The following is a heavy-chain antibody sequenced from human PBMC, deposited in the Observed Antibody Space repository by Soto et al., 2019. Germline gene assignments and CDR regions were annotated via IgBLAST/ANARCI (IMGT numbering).Heavy chain of an antibody. J-gene: IGHJ6*03. Sequence: SGTLSLTCAVYGGSFSGYQWSWIRQTPGKGLEWIGGINDSGDINYNPSLKSRVTILVDSPKKQISLRLSSVTAADTAVYYCARGLILWFGELSRRGGYYSYMDVWGKGTTVTVSS. CDR1: GGSFSGYQ. D-gene: IGHD3-10*01. CDR3: ARGLILWFGELSRRGGYYSYMDV. V-gene: IGHV4-34*01. CDR2: INDSGDI.